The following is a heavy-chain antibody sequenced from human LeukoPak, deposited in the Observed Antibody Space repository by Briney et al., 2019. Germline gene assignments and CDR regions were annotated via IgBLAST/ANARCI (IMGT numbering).Heavy chain of an antibody. CDR2: IYYSGST. J-gene: IGHJ4*02. Sequence: SETLSLTCTVSGGSINSYYWSWIRQPPGKGLEWIGYIYYSGSTNYNPSLKSRATISADTSKNQFSLKLSSVTAADTAVYYCARAGYSFGLDYWGQGTLVTVSS. V-gene: IGHV4-59*01. CDR3: ARAGYSFGLDY. D-gene: IGHD5-18*01. CDR1: GGSINSYY.